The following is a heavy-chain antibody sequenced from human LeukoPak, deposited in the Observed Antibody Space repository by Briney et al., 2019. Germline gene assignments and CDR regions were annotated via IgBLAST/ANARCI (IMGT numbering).Heavy chain of an antibody. J-gene: IGHJ5*02. CDR3: ARDPGCSGGSCYWPFDP. CDR1: GGTFSSYA. V-gene: IGHV1-69*05. D-gene: IGHD2-15*01. Sequence: ASVKVSCKASGGTFSSYAISWVRQAPGQGPEWMGRIIPIFGTANYAQKFQGRVTITTDESTSTAYMELSSLRSEDTAVYYCARDPGCSGGSCYWPFDPWGQGTLVTVSS. CDR2: IIPIFGTA.